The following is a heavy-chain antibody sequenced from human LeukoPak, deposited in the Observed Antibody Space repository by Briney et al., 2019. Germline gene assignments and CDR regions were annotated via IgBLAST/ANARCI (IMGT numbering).Heavy chain of an antibody. V-gene: IGHV4-59*12. Sequence: SETLSLTCTVSGDSIRTYYWSWIRQPPGKTPEWIGSINYSGRTKYNPSLQSRVTISVDTSKNQFSLKLSSVTAADTAVYYCAREEGYDYVWGSYRPRGPFDYWGQGTLVTVSS. D-gene: IGHD3-16*02. CDR2: INYSGRT. CDR3: AREEGYDYVWGSYRPRGPFDY. CDR1: GDSIRTYY. J-gene: IGHJ4*02.